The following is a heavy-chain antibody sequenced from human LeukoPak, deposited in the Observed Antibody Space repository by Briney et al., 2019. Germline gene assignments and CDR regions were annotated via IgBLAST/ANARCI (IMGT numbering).Heavy chain of an antibody. V-gene: IGHV4-34*01. CDR1: GGSFNGYY. CDR3: ARERSVVVVAATFDY. CDR2: INHSGST. J-gene: IGHJ4*02. Sequence: SETLSLTCAVYGGSFNGYYWSWIRQPPGKGLEWIGEINHSGSTNYNPSLKSRVTISVDTSKNQFSLKLSSVTAADTAVYYCARERSVVVVAATFDYWGQGTLVTVSS. D-gene: IGHD2-15*01.